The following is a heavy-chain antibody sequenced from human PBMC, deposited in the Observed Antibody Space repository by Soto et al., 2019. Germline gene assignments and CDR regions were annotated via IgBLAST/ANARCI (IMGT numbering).Heavy chain of an antibody. J-gene: IGHJ4*01. CDR1: GGSMRNVY. CDR2: ILHSGNA. CDR3: ARAHAPTLPFDY. V-gene: IGHV4-59*01. Sequence: SETLSLTCTVSGGSMRNVYWSWIRQPPGKRLEWIGFILHSGNAKYNPSLKSRVTISIDTSKSQFSLSLHSVTAADTAVYFCARAHAPTLPFDYWGLGTLVTVSS. D-gene: IGHD2-15*01.